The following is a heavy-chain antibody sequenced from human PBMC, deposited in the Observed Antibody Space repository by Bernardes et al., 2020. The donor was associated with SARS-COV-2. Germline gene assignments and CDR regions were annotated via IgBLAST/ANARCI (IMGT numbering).Heavy chain of an antibody. CDR2: IYYNGDT. CDR1: GGSIANYY. Sequence: SETLSLTCTVSGGSIANYYWSWIRQLPGKGLEWIGHIYYNGDTNYNPSLESRVTISLDMSKSQFSLKLTSVTAVDTAIYYCARVSVGSCGGGRCPGWFDPWGQGSPVTVSS. D-gene: IGHD2-15*01. V-gene: IGHV4-59*08. J-gene: IGHJ5*02. CDR3: ARVSVGSCGGGRCPGWFDP.